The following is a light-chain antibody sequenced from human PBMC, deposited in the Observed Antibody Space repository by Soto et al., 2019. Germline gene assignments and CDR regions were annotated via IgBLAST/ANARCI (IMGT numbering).Light chain of an antibody. CDR1: SSDVGAYKY. CDR2: EVS. CDR3: SSYVSSTILV. J-gene: IGLJ2*01. V-gene: IGLV2-8*01. Sequence: QSALTQPPSASGSPGQSVTISCTGTSSDVGAYKYVSWYQQYPGKAPKLMIYEVSKRPSGVPERFSGSKSCKTASLTVSGHAAEDEADYYYSSYVSSTILVFGGGTKLTVL.